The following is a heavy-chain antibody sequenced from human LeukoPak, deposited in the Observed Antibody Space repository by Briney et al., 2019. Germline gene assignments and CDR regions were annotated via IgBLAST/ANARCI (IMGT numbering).Heavy chain of an antibody. CDR1: GFTFDDYA. CDR2: ISWNSGSI. V-gene: IGHV3-9*01. D-gene: IGHD5-12*01. J-gene: IGHJ4*02. Sequence: PGGSLRLSCAASGFTFDDYAMHWVRQAPGKGLEWVSGISWNSGSIGYADSVKGRFTISRDNSKNTLYLQMNSLRPEDTAVYYCALVPRGYWGLGTLVTVSS. CDR3: ALVPRGY.